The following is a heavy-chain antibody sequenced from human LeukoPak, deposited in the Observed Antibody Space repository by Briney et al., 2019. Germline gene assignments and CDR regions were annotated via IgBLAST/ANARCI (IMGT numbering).Heavy chain of an antibody. CDR1: GGSISSYY. V-gene: IGHV4-4*09. Sequence: PSETLSLTCTVSGGSISSYYWSWIRQPPGKGLEWIGYIYTSGSTKYNPSLKSRVTISVDTSKNQFSLKLSSVTAADTAVYYCARYSSSSLGAFDIWGQGTMVTVSS. CDR3: ARYSSSSLGAFDI. D-gene: IGHD6-6*01. CDR2: IYTSGST. J-gene: IGHJ3*02.